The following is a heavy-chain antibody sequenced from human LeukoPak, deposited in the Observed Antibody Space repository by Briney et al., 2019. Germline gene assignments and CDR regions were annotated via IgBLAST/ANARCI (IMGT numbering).Heavy chain of an antibody. Sequence: TSETLSLTCTVSGDSMSSYYWGWIRQPPGKGLEWIGDIYYSGSTNYNPSLKSRVIILADTSKNQFSLRLSSVTAADTAVYYCARDRGITGNLGWFDPWGQGTLVTVSS. CDR3: ARDRGITGNLGWFDP. CDR1: GDSMSSYY. D-gene: IGHD1-20*01. V-gene: IGHV4-59*01. CDR2: IYYSGST. J-gene: IGHJ5*02.